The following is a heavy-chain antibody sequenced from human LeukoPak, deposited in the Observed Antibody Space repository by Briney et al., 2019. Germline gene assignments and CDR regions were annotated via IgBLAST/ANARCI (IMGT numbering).Heavy chain of an antibody. D-gene: IGHD1-20*01. J-gene: IGHJ4*02. CDR3: ARDGPISRITGTTRGDY. V-gene: IGHV1-46*01. CDR2: INPSGGST. Sequence: ASVKVSCKAPGYTFTSYYMHWVRQAPGQGLEWMGIINPSGGSTSYAQKFQGRVTMTRDMSTSTVYMELSSLRSEDTAVYYCARDGPISRITGTTRGDYWGQGTLVTVSS. CDR1: GYTFTSYY.